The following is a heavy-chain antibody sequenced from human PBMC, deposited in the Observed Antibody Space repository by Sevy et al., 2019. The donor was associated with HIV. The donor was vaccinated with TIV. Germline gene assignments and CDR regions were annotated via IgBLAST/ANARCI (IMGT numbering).Heavy chain of an antibody. CDR2: ISYDGRNK. V-gene: IGHV3-30*18. D-gene: IGHD3-9*01. J-gene: IGHJ6*02. Sequence: GGSLRLSCAVSGIIFTTSGMHWVRQAPGKGLEWVAVISYDGRNKFYGDPVKGRFTISRENSKNILYLQMNSLRAEDTAVYYCAKDFTGYNGMDVWGQGTMVTVSS. CDR1: GIIFTTSG. CDR3: AKDFTGYNGMDV.